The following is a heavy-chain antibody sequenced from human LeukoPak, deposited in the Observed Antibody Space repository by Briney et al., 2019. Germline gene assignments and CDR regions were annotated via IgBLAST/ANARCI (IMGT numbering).Heavy chain of an antibody. V-gene: IGHV3-48*02. CDR2: ISSSSSTI. CDR3: ARDSCSSTSCYLASEVNFDY. Sequence: TGGSLRLSCAASGFTFSSYWMHWVRQAPGKGLEWVSYISSSSSTIYYADSVKGRFTIFRDNAKNSLYLQMNSLRDEDTAAYYCARDSCSSTSCYLASEVNFDYWGQGTLVTVSS. CDR1: GFTFSSYW. D-gene: IGHD2-2*01. J-gene: IGHJ4*02.